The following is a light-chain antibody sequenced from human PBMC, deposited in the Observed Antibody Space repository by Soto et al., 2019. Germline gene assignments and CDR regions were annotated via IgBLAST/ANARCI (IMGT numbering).Light chain of an antibody. CDR1: SSDVGSYYL. J-gene: IGLJ1*01. CDR2: EVS. CDR3: CSFGGSTTFEV. Sequence: QSVLTQPASVSGSPGQSITISCTGTSSDVGSYYLVSWYQQHPGKAPKLMIYEVSERPSGVSNRFSGSKSGITASLTISGLQAEDEADYYCCSFGGSTTFEVFGTGTKVTVL. V-gene: IGLV2-23*02.